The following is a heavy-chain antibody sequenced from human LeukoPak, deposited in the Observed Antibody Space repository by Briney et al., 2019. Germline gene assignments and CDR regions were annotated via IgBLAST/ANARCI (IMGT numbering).Heavy chain of an antibody. J-gene: IGHJ4*02. Sequence: PGGSLRLSCAASGFTFSNALMSWVRQAPGKWLEWVGRIKSKTDGGTTDYAAPVKGRFTISRDDSKNTLYLQMNSLKTEDTAVYYCTTVSRVYMITFGGVPDYWGQGTLVTVSS. D-gene: IGHD3-16*01. CDR2: IKSKTDGGTT. CDR3: TTVSRVYMITFGGVPDY. CDR1: GFTFSNAL. V-gene: IGHV3-15*01.